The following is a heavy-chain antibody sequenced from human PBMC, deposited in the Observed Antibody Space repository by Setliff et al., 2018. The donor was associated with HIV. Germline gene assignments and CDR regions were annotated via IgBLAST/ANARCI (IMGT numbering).Heavy chain of an antibody. J-gene: IGHJ5*02. CDR2: MNPNSGNT. CDR3: ARGKNIVVVPAAPNWFDP. Sequence: ASVKVSCKASGYTFTNYDINWVRQATGRGLEWMGWMNPNSGNTGYAQKFQGRVTFTRNTSKGTAYVELSSLRSQDTAVYYCARGKNIVVVPAAPNWFDPWGQGTLVTVSS. CDR1: GYTFTNYD. V-gene: IGHV1-8*03. D-gene: IGHD2-2*01.